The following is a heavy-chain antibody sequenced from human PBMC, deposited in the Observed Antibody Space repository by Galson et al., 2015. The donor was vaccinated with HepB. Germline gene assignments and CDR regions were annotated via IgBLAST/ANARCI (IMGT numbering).Heavy chain of an antibody. J-gene: IGHJ4*02. CDR2: ISGSGGST. Sequence: SLRLSCAASGFTFSSYAMSWVRQAPGKGLEWVSAISGSGGSTYYADSVKGRFTISRDNSKNTLYLQMNSLRAEDTAVYYCAHMGGYCSSTSCPGFDYWGQGTLVTVSS. D-gene: IGHD2-2*01. CDR3: AHMGGYCSSTSCPGFDY. V-gene: IGHV3-23*01. CDR1: GFTFSSYA.